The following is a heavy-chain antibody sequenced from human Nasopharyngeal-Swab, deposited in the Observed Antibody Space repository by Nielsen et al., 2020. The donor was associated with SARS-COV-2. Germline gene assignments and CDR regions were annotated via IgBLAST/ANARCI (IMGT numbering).Heavy chain of an antibody. D-gene: IGHD4/OR15-4a*01. CDR1: GASFNSGGFY. J-gene: IGHJ5*02. V-gene: IGHV4-30-4*01. Sequence: SETLSLTCDVSGASFNSGGFYWSWIHQSPERGLEWIAYINYSGTTYYNPSLGSRLTISMDTSKNQFSLKLNSVTAADTAVYFCARGPMNMVTTWGQGTLVTVSS. CDR2: INYSGTT. CDR3: ARGPMNMVTT.